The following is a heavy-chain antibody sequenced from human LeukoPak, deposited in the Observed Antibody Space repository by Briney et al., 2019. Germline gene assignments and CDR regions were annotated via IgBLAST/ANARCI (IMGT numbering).Heavy chain of an antibody. CDR2: IGGSGVRT. CDR1: GFTFTTYG. CDR3: TTLIAAAAEGGY. D-gene: IGHD6-13*01. J-gene: IGHJ4*02. Sequence: GGTLRLSCSASGFTFTTYGMNWVRQAPGKGLEWVSGIGGSGVRTYYADSVKGRFTISRDNAKNSLYLQMNSLKTEDTAVYYCTTLIAAAAEGGYWGQGTLVTVSS. V-gene: IGHV3-23*01.